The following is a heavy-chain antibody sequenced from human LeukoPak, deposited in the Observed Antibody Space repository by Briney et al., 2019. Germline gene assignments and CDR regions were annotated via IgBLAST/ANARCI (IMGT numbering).Heavy chain of an antibody. CDR1: GFTFSSYA. CDR2: ISYDGSNK. V-gene: IGHV3-30-3*01. CDR3: ARVIDP. J-gene: IGHJ5*02. Sequence: GGSLRLSCAASGFTFSSYAMHWVRQAPGKGLEWVAVISYDGSNKYYADSVKGRFTISRDNSKNTLYLQMSSLRAEDTAVYYCARVIDPRGQGTLVTVSS.